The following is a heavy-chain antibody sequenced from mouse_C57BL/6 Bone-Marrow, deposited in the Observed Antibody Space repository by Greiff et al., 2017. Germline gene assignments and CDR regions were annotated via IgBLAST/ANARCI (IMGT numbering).Heavy chain of an antibody. CDR3: ARHGDDYGGFAY. D-gene: IGHD2-4*01. J-gene: IGHJ3*01. CDR1: GFTFSDYG. Sequence: EVQVVESGGGLVQPGGSLKLSCAASGFTFSDYGMAWVRQAPRKGPEWVAFISHLAYSIYYADTVTGRFTISRENSKNTLYLELSRLRSEDTAMDYGARHGDDYGGFAYWGQGTLVTVSA. V-gene: IGHV5-15*01. CDR2: ISHLAYSI.